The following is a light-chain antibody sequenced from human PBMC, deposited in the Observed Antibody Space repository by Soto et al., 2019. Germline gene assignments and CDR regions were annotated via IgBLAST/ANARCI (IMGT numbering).Light chain of an antibody. Sequence: DIVLTQSPATLSLSPGERATLSCRGSQSVSTYLAWYQQKPGQAPRLLIYDASNRAAGIPARFSGSGSGTDFTLTISSLEPEDFAVYYCQQLGDWPPLTFGGGTKVEIK. J-gene: IGKJ4*01. CDR2: DAS. V-gene: IGKV3-11*01. CDR3: QQLGDWPPLT. CDR1: QSVSTY.